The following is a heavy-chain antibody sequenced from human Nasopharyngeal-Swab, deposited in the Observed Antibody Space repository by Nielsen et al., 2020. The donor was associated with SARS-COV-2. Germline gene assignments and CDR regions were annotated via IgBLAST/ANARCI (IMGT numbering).Heavy chain of an antibody. V-gene: IGHV1-3*01. J-gene: IGHJ6*03. CDR2: INAGNGNT. Sequence: ASVKVSCKASGYTFTSYAMHWVRQAPGQRLEWMGWINAGNGNTKYSQKFQGRVTITRDTSASTAYIELSSLRSEDTAVYYCARGSMVRGVIEHYYYYYMDVWGKGTTVTVSS. D-gene: IGHD3-10*01. CDR1: GYTFTSYA. CDR3: ARGSMVRGVIEHYYYYYMDV.